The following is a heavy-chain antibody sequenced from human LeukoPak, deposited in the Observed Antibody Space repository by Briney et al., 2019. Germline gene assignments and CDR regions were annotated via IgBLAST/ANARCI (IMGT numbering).Heavy chain of an antibody. J-gene: IGHJ4*02. CDR1: EFTFSSYN. V-gene: IGHV3-48*04. CDR3: AKGARSSSGYTTD. Sequence: GGSLRLSCAASEFTFSSYNMNWVRQAPGKGLEWVSYISSSSSTIYYADSLKGRLTISRDNAKNSLFLQMNSLKTEDTAFYYCAKGARSSSGYTTDWGQGILVTVSS. CDR2: ISSSSSTI. D-gene: IGHD3-22*01.